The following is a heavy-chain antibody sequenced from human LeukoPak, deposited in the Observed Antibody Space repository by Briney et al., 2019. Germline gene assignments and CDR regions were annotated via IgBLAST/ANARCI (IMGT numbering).Heavy chain of an antibody. J-gene: IGHJ5*02. CDR1: GYTFTSYD. D-gene: IGHD4-17*01. CDR3: ARGPTVTTLNWFDP. CDR2: MNPNSGKT. Sequence: GASVKVSCKASGYTFTSYDINWGRQATGQGLEWMGWMNPNSGKTGYSQKFQGRVTITTNTSIRTAYMEMSSLTSEDTAVYYCARGPTVTTLNWFDPWGQGTLVTVSS. V-gene: IGHV1-8*01.